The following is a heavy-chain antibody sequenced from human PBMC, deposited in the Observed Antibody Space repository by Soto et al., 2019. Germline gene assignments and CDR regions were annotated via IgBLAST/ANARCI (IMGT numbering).Heavy chain of an antibody. CDR3: AKRDSSYGHEYLDY. Sequence: QPGGSLRLSCAASGFTFSSYGMYWVRQAPGKGLEWVAVISYNGGDKYYADSVKGRFTVSRDNSKNTVYLQMNSLRAEDTAMYYCAKRDSSYGHEYLDYWGQGTLVTVS. J-gene: IGHJ4*02. CDR2: ISYNGGDK. CDR1: GFTFSSYG. V-gene: IGHV3-30*18. D-gene: IGHD5-18*01.